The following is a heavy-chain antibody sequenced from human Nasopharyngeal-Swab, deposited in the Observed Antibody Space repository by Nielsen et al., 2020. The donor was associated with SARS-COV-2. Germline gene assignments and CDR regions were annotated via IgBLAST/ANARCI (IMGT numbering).Heavy chain of an antibody. J-gene: IGHJ6*02. CDR1: GYTFTGYY. V-gene: IGHV1-2*06. CDR3: ATLGYCTNGVCYTFYYYYGMDV. Sequence: ASVKVSCKASGYTFTGYYMHWVRQAPGQGLEWMGRINPNSGGTNYAQKFQGRVTMTRDTSISTAYMELSRLRSDDTAVYYCATLGYCTNGVCYTFYYYYGMDVWGQGTTVTVSS. D-gene: IGHD2-8*01. CDR2: INPNSGGT.